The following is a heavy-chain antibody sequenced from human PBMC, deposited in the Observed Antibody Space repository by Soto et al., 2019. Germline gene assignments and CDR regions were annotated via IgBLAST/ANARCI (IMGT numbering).Heavy chain of an antibody. Sequence: GGSLRLSCAASGFTFSDYYMSWIRQAPGKGLEWVSYISSSSSYTNYADSVKGRFTISRDNAKNSLYLQMNSLRAEDTAVYYCARDHHRYSGYDYVDYWGQGTPVTVSS. CDR2: ISSSSSYT. D-gene: IGHD5-12*01. J-gene: IGHJ4*02. CDR3: ARDHHRYSGYDYVDY. V-gene: IGHV3-11*05. CDR1: GFTFSDYY.